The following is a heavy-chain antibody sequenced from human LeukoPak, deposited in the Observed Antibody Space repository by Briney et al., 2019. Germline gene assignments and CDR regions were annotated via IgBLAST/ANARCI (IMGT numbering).Heavy chain of an antibody. J-gene: IGHJ2*01. CDR1: GFTFDDYA. Sequence: GGSLGLSCAASGFTFDDYAMPWVRQAPGKGLEWVSGISWNSGSIGYADSVKGRFTISRDNAKNSLHLRMNSLRAEDTALYYCAKDKRAFPMIVGYFDLWGRGTLVTVSS. D-gene: IGHD3-22*01. V-gene: IGHV3-9*01. CDR3: AKDKRAFPMIVGYFDL. CDR2: ISWNSGSI.